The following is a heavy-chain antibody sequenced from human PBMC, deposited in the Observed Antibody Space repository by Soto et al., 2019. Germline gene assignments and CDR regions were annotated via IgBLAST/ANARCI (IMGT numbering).Heavy chain of an antibody. CDR3: ARDWAVAKWGEGWFDP. CDR1: GLTFGTYA. V-gene: IGHV3-30-3*01. Sequence: QVQLVESGGGVVQPGRSLRLSWAASGLTFGTYAMHWVRQAPGKGLEWVAVISYDGSNKYYADSVKGRFTISRDNSKSTLYLQMNSLRTEDTAVYYCARDWAVAKWGEGWFDPWGQGTLVTVSA. D-gene: IGHD3-16*01. J-gene: IGHJ5*02. CDR2: ISYDGSNK.